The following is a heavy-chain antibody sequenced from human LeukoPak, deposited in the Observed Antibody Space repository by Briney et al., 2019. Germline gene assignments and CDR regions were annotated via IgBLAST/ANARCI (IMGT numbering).Heavy chain of an antibody. V-gene: IGHV1-18*01. Sequence: ASVKVSCKASGYTFTSYGISWVRQAPGQGLEWMGWICAYNGNTNYAQKLQGRVTMTTDTSTSTAYMELRSLRSDDTAVYYCARGYSSSWYSPYANYYGMDVWGQGTTVTVSS. J-gene: IGHJ6*02. CDR3: ARGYSSSWYSPYANYYGMDV. D-gene: IGHD6-13*01. CDR1: GYTFTSYG. CDR2: ICAYNGNT.